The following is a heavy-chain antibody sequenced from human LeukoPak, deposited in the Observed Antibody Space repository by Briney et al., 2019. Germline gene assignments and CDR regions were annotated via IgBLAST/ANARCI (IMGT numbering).Heavy chain of an antibody. CDR3: ARAGLNGDYDVLYYYYMDV. V-gene: IGHV3-74*01. J-gene: IGHJ6*03. CDR1: GFTFSSYS. Sequence: PGGSLRLSCAASGFTFSSYSMNWVRQAPGKGLVWVSHINSDGSSTSYADSVKGRFTISRDNAKNTLYLQMNSLRAEDTAVYYCARAGLNGDYDVLYYYYMDVRGKGTTVTVSS. CDR2: INSDGSST. D-gene: IGHD4-17*01.